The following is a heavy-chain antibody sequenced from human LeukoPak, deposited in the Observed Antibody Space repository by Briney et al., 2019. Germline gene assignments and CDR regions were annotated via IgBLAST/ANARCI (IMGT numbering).Heavy chain of an antibody. J-gene: IGHJ4*02. CDR2: IYYGGST. D-gene: IGHD3-10*01. CDR1: GGSISSNTYY. V-gene: IGHV4-39*01. CDR3: ARHPYFYGSGKGGDVVY. Sequence: SETLSLTCSVYGGSISSNTYYWGWIRQPPGKGLEWIGRIYYGGSTYYNPSLNSRVTISVDTSKNQFSLKLSSVTAADTAAYYCARHPYFYGSGKGGDVVYWGQGTLVTVAS.